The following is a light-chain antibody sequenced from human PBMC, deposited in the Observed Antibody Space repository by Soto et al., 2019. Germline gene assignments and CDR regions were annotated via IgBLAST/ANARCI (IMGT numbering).Light chain of an antibody. CDR2: DAS. J-gene: IGKJ5*01. CDR1: QDISNY. Sequence: TTQSPSSLSASVGDRVTITCQASQDISNYLNWYQQKLGKAPKLLIYDASNLETGVPSRFSGSGSGTDFTFTISSLQPEDIATYYCQQYIHLITLGQGTRLEI. CDR3: QQYIHLIT. V-gene: IGKV1-33*01.